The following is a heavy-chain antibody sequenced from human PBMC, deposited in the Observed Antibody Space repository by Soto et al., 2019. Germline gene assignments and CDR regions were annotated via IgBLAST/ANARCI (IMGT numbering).Heavy chain of an antibody. CDR1: GFTFSSYS. J-gene: IGHJ6*02. D-gene: IGHD2-15*01. V-gene: IGHV3-21*01. CDR3: ARVGGYCSGGSCYPDYYYYGMDV. Sequence: PGGSLRLSCAASGFTFSSYSMNWVRQAPGKGLEWVSSISSSSSYIYYADSVKGRFTISRDNAKNSLYLQMNSLRAEDTAVYCCARVGGYCSGGSCYPDYYYYGMDVWGQGTTVTVSS. CDR2: ISSSSSYI.